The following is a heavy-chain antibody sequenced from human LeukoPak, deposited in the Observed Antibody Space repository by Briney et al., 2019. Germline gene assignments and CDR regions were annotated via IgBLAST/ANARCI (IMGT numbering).Heavy chain of an antibody. CDR1: GFTFSSYS. CDR2: ISSSTSYI. D-gene: IGHD4-17*01. Sequence: GSLRLSCAASGFTFSSYSMNWIRQAPGKGLEWVSSISSSTSYIYYADSVKGRFTISKDNAKNSLYLQMNSLRAEDTAVYYCARAGGSTVSHSDYWGQGTLVTVSS. CDR3: ARAGGSTVSHSDY. V-gene: IGHV3-21*01. J-gene: IGHJ4*02.